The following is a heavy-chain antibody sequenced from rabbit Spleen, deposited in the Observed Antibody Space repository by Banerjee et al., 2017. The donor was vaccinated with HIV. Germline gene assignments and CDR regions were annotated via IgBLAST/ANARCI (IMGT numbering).Heavy chain of an antibody. V-gene: IGHV1S7*01. D-gene: IGHD6-1*01. CDR3: ARGDYTDDFAAFAWITRYYFTL. J-gene: IGHJ4*01. CDR1: GFDFSSYY. Sequence: QLKETGGGLVQPGGSLTLSCKASGFDFSSYYMSWVRQAPGKGLEWIGYFDPVFGSTYYASWVNGRFTISSDNAQNTVDLQMTSLTAADTATYFCARGDYTDDFAAFAWITRYYFTLWGPGTLVTVS. CDR2: FDPVFGST.